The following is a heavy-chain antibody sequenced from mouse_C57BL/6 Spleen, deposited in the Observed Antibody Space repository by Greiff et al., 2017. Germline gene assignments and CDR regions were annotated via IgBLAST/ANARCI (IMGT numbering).Heavy chain of an antibody. CDR2: INPGSGST. J-gene: IGHJ2*01. V-gene: IGHV1-55*01. D-gene: IGHD2-1*01. CDR3: DRGGNYAFDY. Sequence: QVQLQQPGAELVKPGASVKMSCKASGYTFTSYWITWVKQRPGQGLEWIGDINPGSGSTTYNEKFKSKATLTVDTSYRTAYMQHSRLTSENAAVYYCDRGGNYAFDYWGQGTTLTVSS. CDR1: GYTFTSYW.